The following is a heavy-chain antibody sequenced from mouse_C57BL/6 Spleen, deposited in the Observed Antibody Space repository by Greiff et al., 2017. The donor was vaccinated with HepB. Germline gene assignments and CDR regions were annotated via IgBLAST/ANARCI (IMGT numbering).Heavy chain of an antibody. CDR1: GYTFTSYW. J-gene: IGHJ1*03. Sequence: QVQLQQPGAELVMPGASVKLSCKASGYTFTSYWMHWVKQRPGQGLEWIGEIDPSDSYTNYNQKFKGKSTLTVDKSSSTAYMQLSSLTSEDSAVYYCARSRGYDYRGWYVDVWGTGTTVTVSS. CDR2: IDPSDSYT. CDR3: ARSRGYDYRGWYVDV. V-gene: IGHV1-69*01. D-gene: IGHD2-4*01.